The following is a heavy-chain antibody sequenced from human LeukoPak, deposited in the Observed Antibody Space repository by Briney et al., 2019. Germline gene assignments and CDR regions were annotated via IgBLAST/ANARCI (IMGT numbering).Heavy chain of an antibody. J-gene: IGHJ4*02. Sequence: GGSLRLSCAASGFTFSDYNMRWIRQAPGKGLEWVSSISRSGSTKYYADSVKGRFTISRDNAKNTLYLQMNSLRAEDTAVYYCARDPAYYYGSGSNFDYWGQGTLVTVSS. CDR3: ARDPAYYYGSGSNFDY. V-gene: IGHV3-11*04. CDR1: GFTFSDYN. CDR2: ISRSGSTK. D-gene: IGHD3-10*01.